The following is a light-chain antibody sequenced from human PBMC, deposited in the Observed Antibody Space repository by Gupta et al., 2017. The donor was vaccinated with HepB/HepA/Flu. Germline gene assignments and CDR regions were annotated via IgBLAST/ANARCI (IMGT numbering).Light chain of an antibody. Sequence: DIQMTQSPSSLSASVGDRVTITCRASQSISSYLNWFQQKPGKAPKLLIYPASSLQSGVPSRFSGSGSGTDFTLTISRLQPEDFATYYCQQRDSTPYTFGQGTKLEIK. CDR3: QQRDSTPYT. V-gene: IGKV1-39*01. CDR2: PAS. CDR1: QSISSY. J-gene: IGKJ2*01.